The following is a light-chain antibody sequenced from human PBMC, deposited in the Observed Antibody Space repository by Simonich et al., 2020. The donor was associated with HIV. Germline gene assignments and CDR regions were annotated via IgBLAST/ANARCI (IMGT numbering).Light chain of an antibody. J-gene: IGKJ1*01. CDR2: GAS. V-gene: IGKV3-15*01. CDR1: QSVSSN. Sequence: EIVMTQSPATLSVSPGERATPSCRASQSVSSNLAWYQQKPGQDPRLLFYGASTRATGIPARFSGSGSGTEFTLTISSLQSEDFAVDYCQQYNNWPRTFGQWTKVEIK. CDR3: QQYNNWPRT.